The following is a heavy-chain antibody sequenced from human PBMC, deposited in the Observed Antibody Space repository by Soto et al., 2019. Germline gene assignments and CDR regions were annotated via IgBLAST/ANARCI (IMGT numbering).Heavy chain of an antibody. Sequence: GGSLRLSCAASGSTFSTDAMHWVRQAPGKGLEYVSTISYNGGSTYYANSVKGRFTISRDNSKNTLYLQMGTLRPEDTALYYCARGATVTKSPFDDWGRGTLVTVSS. CDR2: ISYNGGST. V-gene: IGHV3-64*01. CDR1: GSTFSTDA. CDR3: ARGATVTKSPFDD. J-gene: IGHJ4*02. D-gene: IGHD4-17*01.